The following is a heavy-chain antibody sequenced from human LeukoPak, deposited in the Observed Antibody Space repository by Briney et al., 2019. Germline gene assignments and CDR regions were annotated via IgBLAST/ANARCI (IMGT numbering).Heavy chain of an antibody. CDR2: IIPIFGTA. CDR3: ARAYDILTGWTYYMDV. V-gene: IGHV1-69*13. D-gene: IGHD3-9*01. Sequence: GASVKVSCKASGGTFSSYAISWVRQAPGQGLEWMGGIIPIFGTANYAQKFQGRVTITADESTSTAYMELSSLRSEDTAVYYCARAYDILTGWTYYMDVWGKGTTVTISS. J-gene: IGHJ6*03. CDR1: GGTFSSYA.